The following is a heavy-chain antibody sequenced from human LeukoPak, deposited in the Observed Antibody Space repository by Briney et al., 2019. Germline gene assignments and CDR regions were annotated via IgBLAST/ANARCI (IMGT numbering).Heavy chain of an antibody. D-gene: IGHD3-10*01. V-gene: IGHV4-34*01. CDR3: ARAKVLLWFGEGYYFDY. CDR1: GGSFSGYY. J-gene: IGHJ4*02. CDR2: INHSGST. Sequence: SETLSLTCAVYGGSFSGYYWSWIRQPPGKGLEWIGEINHSGSTNYNPSLKSRVTISVDTSKNQFSLKLSSVTAADTAVYYCARAKVLLWFGEGYYFDYWGQGTLVTVSS.